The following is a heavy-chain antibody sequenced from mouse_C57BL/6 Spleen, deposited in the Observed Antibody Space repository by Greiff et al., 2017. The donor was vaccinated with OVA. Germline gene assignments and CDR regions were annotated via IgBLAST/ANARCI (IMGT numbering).Heavy chain of an antibody. D-gene: IGHD1-1*01. V-gene: IGHV1-76*01. CDR2: IYPGSGNT. Sequence: VQLQQSGAELVRPGASVKLSCKASGYTFTDYYINWVKQRPGQGLEWIARIYPGSGNTYYNEKFKGKATLTAEKSSSTAYMQLSSLTSEDSAVYFCARCYYGSTYFDYWGQGTTLTVSS. CDR1: GYTFTDYY. CDR3: ARCYYGSTYFDY. J-gene: IGHJ2*01.